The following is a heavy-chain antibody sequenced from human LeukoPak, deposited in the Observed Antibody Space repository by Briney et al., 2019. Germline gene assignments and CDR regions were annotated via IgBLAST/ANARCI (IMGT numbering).Heavy chain of an antibody. V-gene: IGHV1-2*02. Sequence: GASVKVSCKASGYTFTGYYMHWVRQAPGQGLEWMGWINPNSGGTNYAQKFQGRVTMTRDTSISTAYMELSRLRSDGTAVYYGARGGYSSSWSDAFDIWGQGTMVTVSS. CDR3: ARGGYSSSWSDAFDI. D-gene: IGHD6-13*01. CDR1: GYTFTGYY. J-gene: IGHJ3*02. CDR2: INPNSGGT.